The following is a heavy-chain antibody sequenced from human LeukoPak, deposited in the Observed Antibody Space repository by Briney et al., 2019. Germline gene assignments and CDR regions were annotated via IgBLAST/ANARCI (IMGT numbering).Heavy chain of an antibody. CDR2: IVLGSGNT. D-gene: IGHD2-2*01. CDR3: AVDQGRPAGDAFDY. CDR1: GFTFTSSA. J-gene: IGHJ4*02. Sequence: TSAKVSCKVSGFTFTSSAAQWVRQARGQRLEWIGWIVLGSGNTNYAQKFQERLTITRDMSTTTAYMELSSLTPEDTAVYFCAVDQGRPAGDAFDYWGQGTLVTVSS. V-gene: IGHV1-58*01.